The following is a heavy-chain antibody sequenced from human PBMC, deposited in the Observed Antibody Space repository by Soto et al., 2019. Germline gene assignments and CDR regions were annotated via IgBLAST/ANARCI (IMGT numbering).Heavy chain of an antibody. D-gene: IGHD3-3*01. CDR1: GYTFTSYD. Sequence: XSVKVSCKASGYTFTSYDINWVRQATGQGLEWMGWMNPNSGNTGYAQKFQGRVTMTRNTSISTAYMELSSLRSEDTAVYYCARRGRITIFGVVRRGWFDPWGQGTLVTVSS. V-gene: IGHV1-8*01. CDR2: MNPNSGNT. J-gene: IGHJ5*02. CDR3: ARRGRITIFGVVRRGWFDP.